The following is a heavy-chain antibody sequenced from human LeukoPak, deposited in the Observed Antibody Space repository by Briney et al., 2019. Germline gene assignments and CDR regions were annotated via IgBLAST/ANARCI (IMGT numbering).Heavy chain of an antibody. D-gene: IGHD2-2*02. Sequence: PGGSLRLSCAASGFTFSSYSMDWVRQAPGKGLEWVSSISSSSSYIYYADSVKGRFTISRDNAKNSLYLQMNSLRAEDTAVYYCARVAPDIVVVPAAIDYWGQGTLVTVSS. CDR3: ARVAPDIVVVPAAIDY. CDR1: GFTFSSYS. J-gene: IGHJ4*02. CDR2: ISSSSSYI. V-gene: IGHV3-21*01.